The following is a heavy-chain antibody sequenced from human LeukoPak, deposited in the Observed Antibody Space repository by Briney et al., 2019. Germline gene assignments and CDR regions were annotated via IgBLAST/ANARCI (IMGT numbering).Heavy chain of an antibody. CDR3: ASGPYPAAGTDHQFDY. J-gene: IGHJ4*02. CDR2: IYYSGST. V-gene: IGHV4-59*01. CDR1: GASISSYY. D-gene: IGHD6-13*01. Sequence: RPSETLSLTCTVSGASISSYYWSWIRQPPGKGLEWIGYIYYSGSTKYNPSLKSRVTISVGTSKNQFSLKLSSVTAADTAVYYCASGPYPAAGTDHQFDYWGQGTLVTVSS.